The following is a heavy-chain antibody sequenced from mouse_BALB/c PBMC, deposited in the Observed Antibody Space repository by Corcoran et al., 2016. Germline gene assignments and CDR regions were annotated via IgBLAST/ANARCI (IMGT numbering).Heavy chain of an antibody. CDR3: ASPYYDYYAMDY. J-gene: IGHJ4*01. D-gene: IGHD1-1*02. CDR1: GFNIKDTY. V-gene: IGHV14-3*02. Sequence: EVQLQQSGAELVKPGASVKLSCTASGFNIKDTYMHWVKQRPEQGLEGIGRIDPANGNTKYDPKFQGKATITADTSSNTAYLQLSSLTSEDTAVYYCASPYYDYYAMDYWGQGTSVTVSS. CDR2: IDPANGNT.